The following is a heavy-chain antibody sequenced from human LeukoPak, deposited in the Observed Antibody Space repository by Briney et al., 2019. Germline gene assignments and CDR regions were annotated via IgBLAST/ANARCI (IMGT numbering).Heavy chain of an antibody. D-gene: IGHD1-1*01. CDR3: TTLNELPLSDY. CDR1: VFTFSNAS. CDR2: IKRKTDGGTT. Sequence: GGSLRLSFAASVFTFSNASMSGVRQAPGKGLEWVGRIKRKTDGGTTDYIARVKGRFTISRDDSQKMLYLQMDSLQTEETAMYYCTTLNELPLSDYWGQGTLVTVSS. J-gene: IGHJ4*02. V-gene: IGHV3-15*01.